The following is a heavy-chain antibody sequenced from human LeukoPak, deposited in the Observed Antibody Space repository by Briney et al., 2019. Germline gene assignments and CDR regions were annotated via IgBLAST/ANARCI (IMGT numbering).Heavy chain of an antibody. CDR2: IYYSGST. D-gene: IGHD3-10*01. J-gene: IGHJ4*02. CDR1: GGSISSGGYY. Sequence: ASETLSLTCTVSGGSISSGGYYWSCIRQHPGKGLEWIVYIYYSGSTYYNPSLKSRVTISVDTSKNQFSLKLSSVTAADTAVYYCARDSGYGSGINYFDYWGQGTLVTVSS. V-gene: IGHV4-31*03. CDR3: ARDSGYGSGINYFDY.